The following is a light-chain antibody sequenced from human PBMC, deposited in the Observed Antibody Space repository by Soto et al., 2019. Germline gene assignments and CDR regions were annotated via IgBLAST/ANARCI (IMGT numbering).Light chain of an antibody. J-gene: IGKJ1*01. CDR2: GAS. CDR3: QQFHYWWT. CDR1: QSVSSN. Sequence: EIVMTQSPATLSVSPGERATLSCRASQSVSSNLAWYQQKPGQAPRLLIYGASARATGIPARFSGSGSGTEFTLTISSLQSEDFAFYYCQQFHYWWTFGQGTKVDI. V-gene: IGKV3-15*01.